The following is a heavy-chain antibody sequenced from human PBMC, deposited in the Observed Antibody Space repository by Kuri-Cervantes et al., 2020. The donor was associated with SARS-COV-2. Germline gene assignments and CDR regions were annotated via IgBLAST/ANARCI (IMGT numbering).Heavy chain of an antibody. CDR3: ARQHVLRYFDWLSKNNWFDP. Sequence: SQTLSLTCAVSGGSISSGGYYWGWIRQPPGKGLEWIGSIYYSGSTYYNPSLKSRVTISVDTSKNQFSLKLSSVTAADTAVYYCARQHVLRYFDWLSKNNWFDPWGQGTLVTVSS. CDR2: IYYSGST. D-gene: IGHD3-9*01. J-gene: IGHJ5*02. CDR1: GGSISSGGYY. V-gene: IGHV4-39*01.